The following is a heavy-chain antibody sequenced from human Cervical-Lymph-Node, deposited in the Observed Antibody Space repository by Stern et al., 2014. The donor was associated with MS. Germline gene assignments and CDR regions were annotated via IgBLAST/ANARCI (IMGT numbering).Heavy chain of an antibody. Sequence: VQLAESGAEVKKPGSSVNVSCKVSGGTFSSSYAITWLRQHPAQGLLWMGRIIPFLGLPNYARKFQGRVTITADTSTSTAYMELSSLRSEDTAVYYCARGVVSNRAAATLHNLFDPWGQGTLVTVSS. V-gene: IGHV1-69*09. J-gene: IGHJ5*02. CDR2: IIPFLGLP. D-gene: IGHD2-15*01. CDR3: ARGVVSNRAAATLHNLFDP. CDR1: GGTFSSSYA.